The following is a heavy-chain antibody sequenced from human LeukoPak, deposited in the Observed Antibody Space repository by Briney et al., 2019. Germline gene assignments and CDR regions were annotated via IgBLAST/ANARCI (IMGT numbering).Heavy chain of an antibody. CDR1: GFTVGNNY. CDR2: IGNTET. V-gene: IGHV3-53*01. D-gene: IGHD2-21*01. J-gene: IGHJ4*02. Sequence: PGGSLRLSCTVSGFTVGNNYMSWVRQAPGKGLEWVSTIGNTETFYADSVTGRFTISRDNSKNTVYLHMDSLRVEDTAVYYCAKDWIQFNRVFDCFDSWGQGTLVTVSS. CDR3: AKDWIQFNRVFDCFDS.